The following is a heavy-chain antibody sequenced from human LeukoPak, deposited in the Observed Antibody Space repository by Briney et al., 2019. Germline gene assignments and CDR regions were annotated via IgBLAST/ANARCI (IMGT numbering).Heavy chain of an antibody. CDR2: IHYDGSIK. CDR1: GFTFSSSG. CDR3: SKEGVRCCYDDS. V-gene: IGHV3-30*02. D-gene: IGHD2-2*01. Sequence: GGSLRLSCVASGFTFSSSGLHWVRQAPDKGLEWVAYIHYDGSIKFYADSVNGRFIISRDNSRNTLYLQMDSLRGEDTAIYYCSKEGVRCCYDDSWGRGTQVTVSS. J-gene: IGHJ5*01.